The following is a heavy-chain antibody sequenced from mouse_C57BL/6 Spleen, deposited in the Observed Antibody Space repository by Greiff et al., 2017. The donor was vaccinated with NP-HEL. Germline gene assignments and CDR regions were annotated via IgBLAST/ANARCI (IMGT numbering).Heavy chain of an antibody. Sequence: QVQLQQSGAELMKPGASVKLSCKATGYPFTGYWIEWVKQRPGHGLEWIGEILPGSGSPKYNEKFKGKATFTADTSSNTAYMQLSILTTEDSSIYYCARDIYYDYGRNLLAYWGQGTLVTVSA. D-gene: IGHD2-4*01. CDR1: GYPFTGYW. CDR2: ILPGSGSP. J-gene: IGHJ3*01. CDR3: ARDIYYDYGRNLLAY. V-gene: IGHV1-9*01.